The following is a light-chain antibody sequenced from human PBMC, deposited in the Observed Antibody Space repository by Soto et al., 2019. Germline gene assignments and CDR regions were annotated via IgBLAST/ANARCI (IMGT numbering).Light chain of an antibody. J-gene: IGKJ3*01. Sequence: EIVLTQSPATLSLSPGERATLSCRASQSISSYLAWYQQKPGQAPRLLLYDVSNRAPGIPARFSGSGSGTDFTLTISSLEPEDFAVYYCQQRSNWPPFTFGPGPTVDI. CDR2: DVS. CDR3: QQRSNWPPFT. V-gene: IGKV3-11*01. CDR1: QSISSY.